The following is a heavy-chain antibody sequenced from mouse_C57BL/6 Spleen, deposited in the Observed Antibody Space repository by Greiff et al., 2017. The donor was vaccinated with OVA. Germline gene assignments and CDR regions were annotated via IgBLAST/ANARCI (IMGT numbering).Heavy chain of an antibody. V-gene: IGHV5-4*01. CDR1: GFTFSSYA. CDR2: ISDGGSYT. J-gene: IGHJ4*01. Sequence: EVQGVESGGGLVKPGGSLKLSCAASGFTFSSYAMSWVRQTPEKRLEWVATISDGGSYTYYPDNVKGRFTISRDNAKNNLYLQMSHLKSEDTAMYYCARGGPPYYYAMDYWGQGTSVTVSS. CDR3: ARGGPPYYYAMDY. D-gene: IGHD3-3*01.